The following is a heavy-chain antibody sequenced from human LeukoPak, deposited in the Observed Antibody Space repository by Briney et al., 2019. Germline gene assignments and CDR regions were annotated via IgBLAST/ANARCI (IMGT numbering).Heavy chain of an antibody. CDR2: IYPGDSDT. D-gene: IGHD1-14*01. J-gene: IGHJ4*02. V-gene: IGHV5-51*01. CDR1: GYSFTSYW. Sequence: GESLKISCKASGYSFTSYWIGWVRQMPGKGLEWMGIIYPGDSDTRCSPSFQGQVTISADKSISTAYLRWSSRKSSDIAMYYCARVSDHYFDYWGQGTLATVSS. CDR3: ARVSDHYFDY.